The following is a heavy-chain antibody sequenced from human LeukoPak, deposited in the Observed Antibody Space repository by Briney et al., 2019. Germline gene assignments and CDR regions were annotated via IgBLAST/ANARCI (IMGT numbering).Heavy chain of an antibody. CDR2: ISGSGGST. V-gene: IGHV3-23*01. CDR3: AKDHSVTMVRGVIVFASNFDY. CDR1: GFTFSSYA. J-gene: IGHJ4*02. Sequence: PGGSLRLSCAASGFTFSSYAMSWVRQAPGKGLEWVSAISGSGGSTYYADSVKGRFTISRDNSKNTLYLQMNSLRAEDTAVYYCAKDHSVTMVRGVIVFASNFDYWGQGTLVTVSS. D-gene: IGHD3-10*01.